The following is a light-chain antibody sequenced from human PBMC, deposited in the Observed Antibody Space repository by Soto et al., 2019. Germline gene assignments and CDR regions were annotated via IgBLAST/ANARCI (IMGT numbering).Light chain of an antibody. CDR2: YVD. J-gene: IGLJ1*01. V-gene: IGLV2-14*03. CDR3: CSYADGSIYF. Sequence: QSVLTQPASVSGSPGQSITISCTGTSRDVGAYDYVSWYLQYPDKAPQLLIYYVDHRPSGVSSRFSGSKSGNTASLTISGLQADDEGDDYCCSYADGSIYFFGTGTKLTVL. CDR1: SRDVGAYDY.